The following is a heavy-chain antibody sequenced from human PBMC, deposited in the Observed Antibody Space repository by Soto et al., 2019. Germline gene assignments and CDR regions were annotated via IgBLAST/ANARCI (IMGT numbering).Heavy chain of an antibody. V-gene: IGHV3-21*01. CDR1: GFTFSSYS. J-gene: IGHJ4*02. D-gene: IGHD4-17*01. Sequence: EVQLVESGGGLVKPGGSLRLSCAASGFTFSSYSINWVRQAPGKGLEWVSSISSSSSYIYYADSVKGRFTISRDNAKNSLYLQMNILRAEDTAMYYCARQGSYGDHDYWGQGTLVTVSS. CDR2: ISSSSSYI. CDR3: ARQGSYGDHDY.